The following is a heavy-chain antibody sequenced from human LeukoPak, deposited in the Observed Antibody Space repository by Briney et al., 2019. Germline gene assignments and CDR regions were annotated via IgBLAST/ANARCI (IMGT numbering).Heavy chain of an antibody. CDR1: GGSFSGYY. CDR2: IDHSGST. Sequence: SETLSLTCAVYGGSFSGYYWSWIRQPPGKGLEWIGEIDHSGSTNYNPSLKSRVTISVDTSKNQFSLKLSSVTAADTAVYYCARGRSSSWYYYYYYMDVWGKGTTVTVSS. CDR3: ARGRSSSWYYYYYYMDV. V-gene: IGHV4-34*01. J-gene: IGHJ6*03. D-gene: IGHD6-13*01.